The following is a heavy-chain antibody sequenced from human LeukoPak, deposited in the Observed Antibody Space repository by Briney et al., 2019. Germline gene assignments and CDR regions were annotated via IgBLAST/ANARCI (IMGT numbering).Heavy chain of an antibody. CDR1: GGSISSYY. V-gene: IGHV4-59*12. CDR3: ASSRRGVIGY. D-gene: IGHD3-10*01. CDR2: IYYSGST. Sequence: SETLSLTCTVSGGSISSYYWSWIRQPPGKGLERIGYIYYSGSTNYNPSLKSRVTISVDTSKNQFSLKLSSVTAADTAVYYCASSRRGVIGYWGQGTLVTVSS. J-gene: IGHJ4*02.